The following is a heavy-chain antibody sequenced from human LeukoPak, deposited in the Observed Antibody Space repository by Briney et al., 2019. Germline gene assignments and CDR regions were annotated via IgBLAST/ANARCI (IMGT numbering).Heavy chain of an antibody. CDR1: GYTFTSYG. Sequence: PVASVKVSCKASGYTFTSYGISWVRQAPGQGLEWMGWISAHNGNTNYAQKLQGRVTMTTDTSTSTAYTELRSLRSDDTAVYYCARAQFSDIVVVPAANPWGQGTLVTVSS. J-gene: IGHJ5*02. CDR3: ARAQFSDIVVVPAANP. CDR2: ISAHNGNT. V-gene: IGHV1-18*01. D-gene: IGHD2-2*01.